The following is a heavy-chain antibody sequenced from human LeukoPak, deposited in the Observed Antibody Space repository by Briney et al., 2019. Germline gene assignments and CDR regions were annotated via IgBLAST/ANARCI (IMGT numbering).Heavy chain of an antibody. J-gene: IGHJ5*02. CDR1: GYTFTSYD. CDR2: MNPNSGNT. D-gene: IGHD6-13*01. Sequence: ASVTVSCKASGYTFTSYDINWVRQATGQGLEWTGWMNPNSGNTGYAQKFQGRVTMTRNTSISTAYMELSSLRSEDTAVYYCARGSAAAGLPILSGGFDPWGQGTLVTVSS. CDR3: ARGSAAAGLPILSGGFDP. V-gene: IGHV1-8*01.